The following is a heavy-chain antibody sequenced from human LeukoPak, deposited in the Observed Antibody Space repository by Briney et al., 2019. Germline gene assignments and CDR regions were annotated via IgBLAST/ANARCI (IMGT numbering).Heavy chain of an antibody. CDR2: IYYSGST. D-gene: IGHD5-18*01. CDR3: ARTTEGGYTYDYFYYYYMDV. CDR1: GGSISSYY. J-gene: IGHJ6*03. Sequence: SETQSLTCTVSGGSISSYYWSWIRQPPGKGLEWIGYIYYSGSTNYKSSLKSRVTISVDTSKNQFSLKLSSVTAADTAVYYCARTTEGGYTYDYFYYYYMDVWGKGTTVTISS. V-gene: IGHV4-59*01.